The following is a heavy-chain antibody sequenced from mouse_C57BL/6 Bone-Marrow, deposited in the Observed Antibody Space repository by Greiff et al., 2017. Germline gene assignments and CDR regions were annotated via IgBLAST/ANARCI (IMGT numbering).Heavy chain of an antibody. J-gene: IGHJ3*01. V-gene: IGHV7-3*01. CDR3: ARYDYGFAY. Sequence: EVKVVESGGGLVQPGGSLSLSCAASGFTFTDYYMSWVRQPPGKALEWLGFIRNKANGYTTEYSASVKGRFTISRDNSQSILYLQMNALGAEDSATYYCARYDYGFAYWGQGTLVTVSA. CDR1: GFTFTDYY. D-gene: IGHD2-4*01. CDR2: IRNKANGYTT.